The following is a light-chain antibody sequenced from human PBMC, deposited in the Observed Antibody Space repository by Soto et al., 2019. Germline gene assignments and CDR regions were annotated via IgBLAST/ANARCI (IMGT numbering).Light chain of an antibody. CDR1: QSVSNNY. V-gene: IGKV3-20*01. J-gene: IGKJ1*01. Sequence: IVRTQSPATLSVSPGERATLSCRASQSVSNNYLAWYQQKPGQAPRLLIYGASNRATGLPDRCSGSGAGTDFTLTISRLEPEYFAVYYCQQYGSSGTFGQGTKWDIK. CDR3: QQYGSSGT. CDR2: GAS.